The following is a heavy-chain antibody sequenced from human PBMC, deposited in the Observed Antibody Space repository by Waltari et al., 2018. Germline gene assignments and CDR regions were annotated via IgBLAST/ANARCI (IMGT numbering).Heavy chain of an antibody. D-gene: IGHD3-10*01. V-gene: IGHV4-34*01. Sequence: QVQLQQWGAGLLKPSETLSLTCAVYGGSFSGYYWSWIRQPPGKGLEWIGEGNHNGSTSYNPSLKSRFTISVDTSKKQFSLNLSAVTAADTAVYYCAITMIRGTPGDYYYMNVWGKGTTVTVSS. CDR1: GGSFSGYY. CDR2: GNHNGST. J-gene: IGHJ6*03. CDR3: AITMIRGTPGDYYYMNV.